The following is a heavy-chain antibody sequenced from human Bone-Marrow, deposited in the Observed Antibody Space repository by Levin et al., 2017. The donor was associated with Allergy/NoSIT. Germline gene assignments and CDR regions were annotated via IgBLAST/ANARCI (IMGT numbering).Heavy chain of an antibody. CDR1: GFSFSNYA. V-gene: IGHV3-30*18. Sequence: GGSLRLSCAASGFSFSNYAMNWVRQAPGKGLEWVAVISYDGSTQFFGDSVKGRFTISRDNSKNTLYLQMSSLRVDDTAMYYCAKVFDVSPETPHGGSNFYYYCYGMDVWGQGTTVTVSS. D-gene: IGHD1-14*01. J-gene: IGHJ6*02. CDR2: ISYDGSTQ. CDR3: AKVFDVSPETPHGGSNFYYYCYGMDV.